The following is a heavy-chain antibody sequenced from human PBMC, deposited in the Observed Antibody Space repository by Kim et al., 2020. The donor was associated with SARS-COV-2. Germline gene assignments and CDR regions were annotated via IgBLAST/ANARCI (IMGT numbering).Heavy chain of an antibody. D-gene: IGHD3-10*01. Sequence: KSRITINPDTAKNQFSLQLNSVTPEDTAVYYCARAVPMVRGVIITRVFDYWGQGTLVTVSS. J-gene: IGHJ4*02. CDR3: ARAVPMVRGVIITRVFDY. V-gene: IGHV6-1*01.